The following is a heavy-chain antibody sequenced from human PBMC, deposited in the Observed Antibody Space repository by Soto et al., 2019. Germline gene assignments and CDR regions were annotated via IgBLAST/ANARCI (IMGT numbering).Heavy chain of an antibody. CDR2: IYWNDDK. V-gene: IGHV2-5*01. CDR3: AHRQGGYNSNGPFDP. CDR1: GFSLSTSGVG. J-gene: IGHJ5*02. D-gene: IGHD5-12*01. Sequence: SGPTLVNPTQTLTLTCTFSGFSLSTSGVGVGWIRQPPGKALEWLALIYWNDDKRYSPSLKSRLTITKHTSKNQVVLTMTNMDPVDTATYYCAHRQGGYNSNGPFDPWGQGTLVTVSS.